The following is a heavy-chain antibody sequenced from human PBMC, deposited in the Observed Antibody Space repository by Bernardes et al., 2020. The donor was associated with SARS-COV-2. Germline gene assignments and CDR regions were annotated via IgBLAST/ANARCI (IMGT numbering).Heavy chain of an antibody. CDR1: GYTFTGYF. J-gene: IGHJ4*02. Sequence: ASVKVSCKASGYTFTGYFIHWVRQAPGQRLEWMGWINPTTGGTNYVQTFQGRVTMTRDTSITTAYMELSRLGSDDTAIYFCARTRTTISTAGIPVDYWGQGTLVTVSS. D-gene: IGHD6-13*01. CDR2: INPTTGGT. V-gene: IGHV1-2*02. CDR3: ARTRTTISTAGIPVDY.